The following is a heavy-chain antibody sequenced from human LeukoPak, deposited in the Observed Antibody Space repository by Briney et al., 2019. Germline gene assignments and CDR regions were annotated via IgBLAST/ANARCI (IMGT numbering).Heavy chain of an antibody. CDR2: IRYDGSNK. V-gene: IGHV3-30*02. D-gene: IGHD3-9*01. Sequence: GGSLRLSCAASGFTFSSYGMHWVRQAPGKGMEWVAFIRYDGSNKYYADSVKGRFTISRDNSKNTLYLQMNSLRAEDTAVYYCAKQADDAIRYFDWQTLEYWGQGTLVTVSS. CDR1: GFTFSSYG. CDR3: AKQADDAIRYFDWQTLEY. J-gene: IGHJ4*02.